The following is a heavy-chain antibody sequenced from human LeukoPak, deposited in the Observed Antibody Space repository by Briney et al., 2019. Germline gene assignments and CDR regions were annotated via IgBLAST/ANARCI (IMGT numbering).Heavy chain of an antibody. V-gene: IGHV5-51*01. J-gene: IGHJ4*02. CDR1: GYSFTSYW. Sequence: GESLKISCKGSGYSFTSYWIGWVRQMPGKGLEWMGIIYPGDSDTRYRPSFQGQVTISADKSISTAYLQWSSLKASDTAMYYCARQEKYQLLENDYWGQGTLVTVSS. CDR3: ARQEKYQLLENDY. CDR2: IYPGDSDT. D-gene: IGHD2-2*01.